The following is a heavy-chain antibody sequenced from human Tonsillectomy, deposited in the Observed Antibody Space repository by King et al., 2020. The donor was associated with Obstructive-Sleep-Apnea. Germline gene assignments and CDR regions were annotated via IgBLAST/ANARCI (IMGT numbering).Heavy chain of an antibody. V-gene: IGHV4-39*01. D-gene: IGHD3-16*02. Sequence: QLQESGPGLVKPSETLSLTCTVSGDSISSGSYYWGWIRQPPGKGLEWIGSIYYSGSTYYNPSLKSRVTISVDTSKDQFSLKLSSVTAADTAVYYCARHGQRFGGVIGPIDLKGWFDPWGQGTLVTGSS. CDR2: IYYSGST. CDR1: GDSISSGSYY. J-gene: IGHJ5*02. CDR3: ARHGQRFGGVIGPIDLKGWFDP.